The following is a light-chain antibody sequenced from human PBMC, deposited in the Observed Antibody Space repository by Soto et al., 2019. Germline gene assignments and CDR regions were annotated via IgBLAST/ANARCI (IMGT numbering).Light chain of an antibody. J-gene: IGKJ4*01. CDR2: GAF. CDR3: QQYKYWPPLT. CDR1: QSVTYN. Sequence: EIVMTQSPATLSVSPGETATLSCRASQSVTYNLAWYQQKPGQGPRLLIYGAFTRATGIPARFCGSGSGTEFTLTISSLQSEDFAVYYCQQYKYWPPLTFRGGAKVEIK. V-gene: IGKV3-15*01.